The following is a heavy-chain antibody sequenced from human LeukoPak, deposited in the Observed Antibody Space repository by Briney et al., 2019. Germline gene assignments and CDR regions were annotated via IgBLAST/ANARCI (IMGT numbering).Heavy chain of an antibody. D-gene: IGHD6-13*01. CDR2: IMRDGSEE. CDR1: GFTSRNYW. J-gene: IGHJ4*02. V-gene: IGHV3-7*01. CDR3: ARISSSWGYFFDY. Sequence: PGGSLRLSCAASGFTSRNYWMSWVRQAPGKGLEWVASIMRDGSEEYYVGSVKGRFTISRDSAKNSLYLQLNSLRAEDTAVYYCARISSSWGYFFDYWGQGTLVTVSS.